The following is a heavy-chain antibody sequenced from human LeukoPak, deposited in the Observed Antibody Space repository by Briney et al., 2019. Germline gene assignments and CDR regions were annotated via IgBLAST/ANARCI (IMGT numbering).Heavy chain of an antibody. D-gene: IGHD6-19*01. V-gene: IGHV3-13*01. CDR1: GFTFSSYD. Sequence: TGGSLRPSCVASGFTFSSYDMHWVRQAAGRGLEWVSGFGTGGDAYYPGSVKGRFTISREDAKNSLYLQMNSLRDGDTAVYYCARGGWSHDNRYFDLWGRGTLVTVSS. J-gene: IGHJ2*01. CDR3: ARGGWSHDNRYFDL. CDR2: FGTGGDA.